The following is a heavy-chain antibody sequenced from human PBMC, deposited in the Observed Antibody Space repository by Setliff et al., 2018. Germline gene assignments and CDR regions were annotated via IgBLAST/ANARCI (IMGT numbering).Heavy chain of an antibody. CDR1: GDSISSGIYH. Sequence: SETLSLTCSVSGDSISSGIYHWSWIRQPAGKGLEWIGRIYVNGGSTTYSPSLKSRVTISVDTSKNQFSLKLSSVTAADTAVYYCARTLLLSPYYFDYWGQGTLVTVSS. CDR3: ARTLLLSPYYFDY. CDR2: IYVNGGST. V-gene: IGHV4-61*02. J-gene: IGHJ4*02. D-gene: IGHD2-21*01.